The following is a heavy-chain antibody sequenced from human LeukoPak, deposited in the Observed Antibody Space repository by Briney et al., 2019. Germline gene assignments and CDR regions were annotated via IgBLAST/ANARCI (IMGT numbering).Heavy chain of an antibody. CDR1: GYSISSGYY. D-gene: IGHD6-6*01. CDR3: ARGVARSSKFHFSYYFDY. CDR2: IYHSGST. Sequence: PSETLSLTCTVSGYSISSGYYWAWIRQPPGKGLEGIGSIYHSGSTYYNLSLKSRVTISVDTSKNQFSLNLSSVTAADTAVYYCARGVARSSKFHFSYYFDYWGQGTLVTVSS. V-gene: IGHV4-38-2*02. J-gene: IGHJ4*02.